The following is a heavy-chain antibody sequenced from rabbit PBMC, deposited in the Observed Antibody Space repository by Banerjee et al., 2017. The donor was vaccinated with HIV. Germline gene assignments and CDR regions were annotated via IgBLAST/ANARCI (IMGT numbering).Heavy chain of an antibody. CDR3: AREQYAGYAGYGL. Sequence: QSLEESGGDLVKPGASLTLTCKASGFSFSSGYDMCWVRQAPGKGLELIACIYTNSGNTYYASWAKGRFTISKTSSTSVTLQMTSLTAADTATYFCAREQYAGYAGYGLWGPGTLVTVS. CDR2: IYTNSGNT. V-gene: IGHV1S40*01. D-gene: IGHD7-1*01. CDR1: GFSFSSGYD. J-gene: IGHJ6*01.